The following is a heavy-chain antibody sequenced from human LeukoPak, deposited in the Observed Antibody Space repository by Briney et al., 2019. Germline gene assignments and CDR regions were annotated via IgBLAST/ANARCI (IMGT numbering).Heavy chain of an antibody. J-gene: IGHJ6*02. Sequence: SETLSLTCTVSGGSVSSGPYYWSWIRQPPGEGLEWIGWENNYNVSLKSRVIISVDRSKNQFSLTFISVTAADTAVYYCARTFQAPSYGDSDSRTKYPYSMDVWGQGTMVAVSS. CDR3: ARTFQAPSYGDSDSRTKYPYSMDV. CDR2: EN. CDR1: GGSVSSGPYY. V-gene: IGHV4-30-2*01. D-gene: IGHD4-17*01.